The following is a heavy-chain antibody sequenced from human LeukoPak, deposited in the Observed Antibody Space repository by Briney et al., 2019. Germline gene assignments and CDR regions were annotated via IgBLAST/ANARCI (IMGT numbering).Heavy chain of an antibody. V-gene: IGHV3-7*01. J-gene: IGHJ5*02. CDR1: GFTFSAYW. Sequence: GSLRLSCAASGFTFSAYWMSWVRQASGKGLEWVANIKRDGSEKYYVDSVEGRFTISRDNAKNSLYLQMNSLRAEDTAVYYCARDLGSSNSYYNWFDPWGQGTLVTVSS. CDR2: IKRDGSEK. D-gene: IGHD1-26*01. CDR3: ARDLGSSNSYYNWFDP.